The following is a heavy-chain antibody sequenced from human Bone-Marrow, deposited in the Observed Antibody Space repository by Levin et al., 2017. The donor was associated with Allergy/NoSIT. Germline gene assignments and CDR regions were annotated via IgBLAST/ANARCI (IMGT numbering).Heavy chain of an antibody. J-gene: IGHJ4*02. CDR1: GGSISSGDYY. V-gene: IGHV4-30-4*01. CDR2: IYYSGST. D-gene: IGHD3-10*01. CDR3: ARAPIMVRANDY. Sequence: PSETLSLTCTVSGGSISSGDYYWSWIRQPPGKGLEWIGYIYYSGSTYYNPSLKSRVTISVDTSKNQFSLKLSSVTAADTAVYYCARAPIMVRANDYWGQGTLVTVSS.